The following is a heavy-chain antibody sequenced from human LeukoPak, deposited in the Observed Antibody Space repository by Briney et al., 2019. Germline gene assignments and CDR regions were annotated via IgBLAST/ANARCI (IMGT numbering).Heavy chain of an antibody. J-gene: IGHJ4*02. Sequence: GGSLRLSCAASGFTFSSYSMNWVRQAPGKGLEWVSYISRSTSTIYYADSVKGRFTISRDNAKNLLYLQMNSLRDEDTAVYYCAKDWLTSTPGSVDYWGQGTLVTVSS. CDR1: GFTFSSYS. CDR3: AKDWLTSTPGSVDY. CDR2: ISRSTSTI. V-gene: IGHV3-48*02. D-gene: IGHD3-9*01.